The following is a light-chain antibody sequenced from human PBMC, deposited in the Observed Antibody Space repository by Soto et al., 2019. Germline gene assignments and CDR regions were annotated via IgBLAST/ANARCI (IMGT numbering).Light chain of an antibody. Sequence: EIVLTQSPATLSVSPGERATLSCRASESVRTSLAWYQQKPGRSPSLLIFGASTRATGLPARFSGSGSGKEFTLTISSLQSEDFAVYYCQQYADWLRTFGQGTKVDIK. V-gene: IGKV3-15*01. CDR1: ESVRTS. J-gene: IGKJ1*01. CDR3: QQYADWLRT. CDR2: GAS.